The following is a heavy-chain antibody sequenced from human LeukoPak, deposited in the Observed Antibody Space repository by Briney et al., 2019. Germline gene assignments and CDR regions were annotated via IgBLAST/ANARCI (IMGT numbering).Heavy chain of an antibody. CDR3: AREGSSSPGPVGY. V-gene: IGHV3-7*01. J-gene: IGHJ4*02. CDR1: VHNHSSYY. Sequence: GGSLRLSFAASVHNHSSYYTGWLRQAPGKGLEWVANIKQDGSEKYYMHSVGGRFTISRDNAKNSLYLQMNSLRAEDTAVYYCAREGSSSPGPVGYWGQGTLVTVSS. CDR2: IKQDGSEK. D-gene: IGHD3-10*01.